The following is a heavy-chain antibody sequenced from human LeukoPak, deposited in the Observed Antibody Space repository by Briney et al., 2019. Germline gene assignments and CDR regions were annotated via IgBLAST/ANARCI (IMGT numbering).Heavy chain of an antibody. J-gene: IGHJ3*02. CDR1: GFTFSSYS. D-gene: IGHD6-6*01. CDR2: ISSSSGYI. V-gene: IGHV3-21*01. CDR3: ARIAARHDAFDI. Sequence: GGSLRLSCAASGFTFSSYSMNWVRQAPGKGLEWVSSISSSSGYIYYADSVKGRFTISRDNAKNSLYLQMNSLRAEDTAVYYCARIAARHDAFDIWGQGTMVTVSS.